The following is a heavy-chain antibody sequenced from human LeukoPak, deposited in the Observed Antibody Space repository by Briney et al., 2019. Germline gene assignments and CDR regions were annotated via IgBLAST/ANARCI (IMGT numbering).Heavy chain of an antibody. CDR2: IKTDGSQT. V-gene: IGHV3-7*01. CDR1: GFTFSNFW. D-gene: IGHD5-24*01. CDR3: ARDRGWQQFDY. J-gene: IGHJ4*02. Sequence: GGSLRLSCAASGFTFSNFWMTWVRQAPGKGLERVANIKTDGSQTYYVDSVRGRFSISRDNAKNSMYLEMNSLRVEDTAVYFCARDRGWQQFDYWGQGTLVTVSS.